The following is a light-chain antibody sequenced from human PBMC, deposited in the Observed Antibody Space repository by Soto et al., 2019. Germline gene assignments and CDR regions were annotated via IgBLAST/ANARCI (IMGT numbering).Light chain of an antibody. CDR3: QQYNSYWT. CDR2: DAS. Sequence: DIRMTQSPSTLSAFVGYRVTITCRASQSISLSLAWYQQKPGKAPDLLISDASNLERGVPSRFSGSGSGTEFTLTISSLKPDDFATYYCQQYNSYWTFGTGTKVDIK. CDR1: QSISLS. J-gene: IGKJ1*01. V-gene: IGKV1-5*01.